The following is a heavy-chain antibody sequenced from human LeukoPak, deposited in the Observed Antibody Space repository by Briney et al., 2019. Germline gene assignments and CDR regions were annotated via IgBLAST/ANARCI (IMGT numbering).Heavy chain of an antibody. V-gene: IGHV4-59*12. D-gene: IGHD3-22*01. CDR1: GGSISSYY. CDR2: IYYSGST. J-gene: IGHJ4*02. Sequence: SETLSLTCTVSGGSISSYYWSWIRQPPGKGLEWIGYIYYSGSTNYNPSLKSRVTISVDTSKNQFSLKLSSVTAADTAVYYCARVNPKAGYYYDSSGYYDYWGQGTLVTVSS. CDR3: ARVNPKAGYYYDSSGYYDY.